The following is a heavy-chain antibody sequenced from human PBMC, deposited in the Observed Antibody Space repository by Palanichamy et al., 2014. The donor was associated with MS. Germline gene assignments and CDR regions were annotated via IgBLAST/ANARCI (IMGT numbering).Heavy chain of an antibody. D-gene: IGHD3-10*01. CDR1: GGAISGYY. Sequence: QVQLWESGPRLVKPSETLSLTCSVSGGAISGYYWSWIRQPPGKGLEYIGFVYYNGKTDYNSSLKSRVTISVDTSKNQFSLRMTHVTTADTAVYYCARYASGAYYWDYWAREPLVTVPS. CDR2: VYYNGKT. V-gene: IGHV4-59*01. CDR3: ARYASGAYYWDY. J-gene: IGHJ4*02.